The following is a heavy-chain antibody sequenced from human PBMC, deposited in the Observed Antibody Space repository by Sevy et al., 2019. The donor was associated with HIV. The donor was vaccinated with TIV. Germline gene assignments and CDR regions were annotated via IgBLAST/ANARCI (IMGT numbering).Heavy chain of an antibody. CDR2: IYNSGNT. Sequence: SETLSLTCTVSGASISSYYWSWIRQPAGKGLEWIGRIYNSGNTKYNPSLKSRVSMSLDTSKNHFSLKLSSVTAADTVVYYCARDLIAAPTSGGNWFDPWGQGTLVTVSS. J-gene: IGHJ5*02. CDR3: ARDLIAAPTSGGNWFDP. D-gene: IGHD6-13*01. CDR1: GASISSYY. V-gene: IGHV4-4*07.